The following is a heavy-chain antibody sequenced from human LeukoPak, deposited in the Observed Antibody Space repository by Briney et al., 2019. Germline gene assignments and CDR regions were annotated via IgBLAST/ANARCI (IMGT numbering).Heavy chain of an antibody. D-gene: IGHD6-6*01. CDR3: ARVFSRELGIAARPVYYVMDV. Sequence: TXXLTCTVSXXXXXXXXWSXIXQPPXXXXXXXXXXXXTGSTNYNPSLKSRVSISVDTSKNQFSLKLSSVTAADTAVYYCARVFSRELGIAARPVYYVMDVRGQGTPVTVSS. V-gene: IGHV4-59*01. J-gene: IGHJ6*02. CDR2: XXXTGST. CDR1: XXXXXXXX.